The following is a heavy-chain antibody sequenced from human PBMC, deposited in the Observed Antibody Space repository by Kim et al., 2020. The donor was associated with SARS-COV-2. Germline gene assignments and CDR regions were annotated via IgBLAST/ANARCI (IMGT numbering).Heavy chain of an antibody. D-gene: IGHD4-17*01. V-gene: IGHV1-18*01. J-gene: IGHJ5*02. Sequence: YAQKLQGRVTMTTDTYTSAAYMELRSLRSDDTAVYYCARDLGTYGDWVLGQFDPWGQGTLVTVSS. CDR3: ARDLGTYGDWVLGQFDP.